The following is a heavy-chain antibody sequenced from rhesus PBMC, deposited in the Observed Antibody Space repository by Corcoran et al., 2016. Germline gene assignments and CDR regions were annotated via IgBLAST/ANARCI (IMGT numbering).Heavy chain of an antibody. J-gene: IGHJ4*01. CDR3: ASGGPNSPY. V-gene: IGHV4-173*01. D-gene: IGHD1-44*01. Sequence: QVQLQESGPGLVKPSATLSLTCAVSGGSIAGNYWSWFRQPPGKGLEWIGRLSDDGSTNYKPFLESRVTISPDTSRNQFSLKLRSVTAADTAVYYCASGGPNSPYWGQGVLVIVSS. CDR2: LSDDGST. CDR1: GGSIAGNY.